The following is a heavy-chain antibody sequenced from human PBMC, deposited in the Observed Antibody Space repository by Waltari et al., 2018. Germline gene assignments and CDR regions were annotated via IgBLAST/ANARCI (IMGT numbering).Heavy chain of an antibody. CDR1: GFTLRSYA. J-gene: IGHJ4*02. V-gene: IGHV3-30-3*01. D-gene: IGHD1-26*01. CDR3: ARLSGSYYDFDY. Sequence: QVQLVESGGGVVQPGRSLRLSCAASGFTLRSYAMHWVRQAPGKGREWVAVISYDGSNKYYADSVKGRFTISRDNSKNTLYLQMNSLRAEDTAVYYCARLSGSYYDFDYWGQGTLVTVSS. CDR2: ISYDGSNK.